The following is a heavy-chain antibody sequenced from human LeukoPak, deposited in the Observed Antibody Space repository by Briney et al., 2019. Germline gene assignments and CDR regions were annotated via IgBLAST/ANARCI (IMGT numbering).Heavy chain of an antibody. J-gene: IGHJ5*02. Sequence: SETLSLTCTVSGGSISSGGYYWTWIRQHPGKGLEWIGYIHYNGNTYYNPSLKSRVIISVDTSKDQFSLRLSSVTAADTAVFYCARGAVGGANWFGPWGQGTLVTVSS. CDR3: ARGAVGGANWFGP. V-gene: IGHV4-31*03. D-gene: IGHD3-16*01. CDR1: GGSISSGGYY. CDR2: IHYNGNT.